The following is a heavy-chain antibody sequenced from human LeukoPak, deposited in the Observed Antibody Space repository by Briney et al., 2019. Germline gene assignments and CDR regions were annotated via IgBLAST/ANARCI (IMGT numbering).Heavy chain of an antibody. J-gene: IGHJ4*02. CDR3: AKTDTAMVTNFDY. D-gene: IGHD5-18*01. CDR2: IYYSGST. Sequence: SETLSLTCTVSGGSISSSSYYWGWLRQPPGQGLEWIGSIYYSGSTYYNPSLKSRVTISVDTSKNQFSLKLSSVTAADTAVYYCAKTDTAMVTNFDYWGQGTLVTVSS. V-gene: IGHV4-39*01. CDR1: GGSISSSSYY.